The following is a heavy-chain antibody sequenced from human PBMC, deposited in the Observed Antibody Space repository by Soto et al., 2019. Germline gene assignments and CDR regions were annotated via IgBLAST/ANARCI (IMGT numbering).Heavy chain of an antibody. Sequence: ASVKVSCKASGYTFTSYAMHWVRQAPGQRLEWMGWINAGNGDTKYSQKFQGRVTITRDTSASTAYMELSSLRSEDTAVYYCARDLANSSSWYWFDPWGQGTLVTVSS. D-gene: IGHD6-13*01. J-gene: IGHJ5*02. CDR2: INAGNGDT. V-gene: IGHV1-3*01. CDR3: ARDLANSSSWYWFDP. CDR1: GYTFTSYA.